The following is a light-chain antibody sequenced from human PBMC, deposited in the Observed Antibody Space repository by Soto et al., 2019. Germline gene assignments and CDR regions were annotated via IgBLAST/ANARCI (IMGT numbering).Light chain of an antibody. Sequence: DIVLTPSPATLSSFPGDRVTLSCRASQYINTRLAWYQHRPGQAPRLLIYQTSIRAAGIPARFSASGSGTDFTLTISDVQPEDFALYYCHQRQSWPRTVGQGTKVDIK. CDR3: HQRQSWPRT. V-gene: IGKV3-11*01. CDR1: QYINTR. J-gene: IGKJ1*01. CDR2: QTS.